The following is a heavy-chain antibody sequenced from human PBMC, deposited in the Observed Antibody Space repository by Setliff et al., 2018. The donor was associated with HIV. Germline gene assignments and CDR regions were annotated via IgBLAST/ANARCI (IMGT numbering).Heavy chain of an antibody. CDR3: ARRKDDSSGYYPYYYYGMDV. Sequence: PGESLKISCKGSGYSFTNYWIGWVRQMPGKGLEWMGIIYPGDSDTRYSPSFQGQVTISADKSISTAYLQWSSLKASDTAMYYCARRKDDSSGYYPYYYYGMDVWGQGTTVTVSS. CDR2: IYPGDSDT. CDR1: GYSFTNYW. D-gene: IGHD3-22*01. J-gene: IGHJ6*02. V-gene: IGHV5-51*01.